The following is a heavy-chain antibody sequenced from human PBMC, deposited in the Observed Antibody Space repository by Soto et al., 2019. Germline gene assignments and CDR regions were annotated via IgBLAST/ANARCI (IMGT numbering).Heavy chain of an antibody. V-gene: IGHV1-46*01. CDR1: GYTFTSYY. CDR2: TNPSGGST. Sequence: GASVKVSCKASGYTFTSYYMHCVRRAPGQGLEWMGITNPSGGSTSYAQKFQGRVTTTRDTSTSTVYMELSSLRSEDTAVYYCARTASGAHRAFDIWGQGTMVTVSS. D-gene: IGHD1-26*01. CDR3: ARTASGAHRAFDI. J-gene: IGHJ3*02.